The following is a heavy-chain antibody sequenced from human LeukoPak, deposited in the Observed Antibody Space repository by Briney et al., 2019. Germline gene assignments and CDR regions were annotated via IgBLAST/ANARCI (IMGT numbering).Heavy chain of an antibody. CDR1: GFTFSSYW. V-gene: IGHV3-7*01. Sequence: GGSLRLSCAASGFTFSSYWMSWVRQAPGKGLEWVANIKQDGSEKYYVDSVKGRFTISRDNAKNSLYLQMNSLRAEDTAVYYCARDGYSSSSPFDYWGQGTLVTVSS. CDR3: ARDGYSSSSPFDY. CDR2: IKQDGSEK. J-gene: IGHJ4*02. D-gene: IGHD6-6*01.